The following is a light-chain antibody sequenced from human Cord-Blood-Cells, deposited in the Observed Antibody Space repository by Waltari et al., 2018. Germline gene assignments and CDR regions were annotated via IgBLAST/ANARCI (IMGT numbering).Light chain of an antibody. CDR2: VAS. Sequence: EIVLTHSPATLSLPPGNRATLSCRASQWVSSYLAWYQQKPGKAPRLLHHVASSRATGIPARFSGSGSGTDCALTSRSLEPEGCAVYYCQQRSNWVTFGGGTKVEIK. J-gene: IGKJ4*01. CDR3: QQRSNWVT. V-gene: IGKV3-11*01. CDR1: QWVSSY.